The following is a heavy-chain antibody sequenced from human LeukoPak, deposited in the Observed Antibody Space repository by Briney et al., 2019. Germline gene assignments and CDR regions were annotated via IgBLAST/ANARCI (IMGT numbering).Heavy chain of an antibody. CDR2: IYPGDSDT. D-gene: IGHD1-1*01. CDR1: GYSFPTYW. J-gene: IGHJ4*02. CDR3: ARSTGTDYFDY. Sequence: GESLKISCECSGYSFPTYWIVWVRQMPGKGLEWMGIIYPGDSDTRYSPSFQGQVTISTDKSISTAYLQWSSLKASDTAMYYCARSTGTDYFDYWGQGTLVTVSS. V-gene: IGHV5-51*01.